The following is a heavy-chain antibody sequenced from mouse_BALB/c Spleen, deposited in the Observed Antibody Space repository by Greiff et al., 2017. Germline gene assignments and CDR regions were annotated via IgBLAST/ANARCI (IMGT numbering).Heavy chain of an antibody. CDR1: GYAFTIYL. CDR3: TTSEVRREAWFAY. CDR2: INPGSGGT. V-gene: IGHV1-54*03. J-gene: IGHJ3*01. D-gene: IGHD2-14*01. Sequence: QVQLQQSGAELVRPGTSVKVSCKASGYAFTIYLIEWVKQRPGQGLEWIGVINPGSGGTNYNEKFKGKATLTADKSSSTAYMQLSSLTSDDSAVYYCTTSEVRREAWFAYWGQGTLVTVSA.